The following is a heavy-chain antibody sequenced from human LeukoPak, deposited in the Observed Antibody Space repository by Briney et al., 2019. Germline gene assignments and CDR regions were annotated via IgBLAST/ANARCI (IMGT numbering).Heavy chain of an antibody. CDR2: ISGSGGGT. CDR1: GFTFSSDA. D-gene: IGHD6-19*01. CDR3: AKEGAASSGWYGDAFDI. J-gene: IGHJ3*02. V-gene: IGHV3-23*01. Sequence: PGGSLRLSCAASGFTFSSDAMSWVRQAPGKGLEWVSAISGSGGGTYYADSVKGRFTISRDNSKNTLYLQMNSLRAEDTAVYYCAKEGAASSGWYGDAFDIWGQGTMVTVSS.